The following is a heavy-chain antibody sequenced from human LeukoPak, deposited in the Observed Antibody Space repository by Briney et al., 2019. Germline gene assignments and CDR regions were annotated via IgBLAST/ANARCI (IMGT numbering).Heavy chain of an antibody. V-gene: IGHV1-24*01. J-gene: IGHJ3*02. Sequence: ASVKVSCKVSGYTLTELSMDWVRQAPGKGLEWMGGFDPEDGEIIYAQKFQGRVTMTEDTSTDTAYMELSSLRSEDTAVYYCAKDEYTYNSNAFDIWGQGTMVTVSS. CDR1: GYTLTELS. D-gene: IGHD5-18*01. CDR3: AKDEYTYNSNAFDI. CDR2: FDPEDGEI.